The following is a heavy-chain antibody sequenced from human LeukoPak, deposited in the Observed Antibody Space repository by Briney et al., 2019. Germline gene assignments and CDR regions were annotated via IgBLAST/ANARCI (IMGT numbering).Heavy chain of an antibody. D-gene: IGHD6-6*01. CDR1: GFTFSSYA. CDR2: ISSSSSYI. V-gene: IGHV3-21*01. Sequence: GGSLRLTCAASGFTFSSYAMSWVRQAPGKGLEWVSSISSSSSYIYYADSVKGRFTISRDNAKNSLYLQMNSLRAEDTAVYYCARARSIAARPNWFDPWGEGTLVAVSS. CDR3: ARARSIAARPNWFDP. J-gene: IGHJ5*02.